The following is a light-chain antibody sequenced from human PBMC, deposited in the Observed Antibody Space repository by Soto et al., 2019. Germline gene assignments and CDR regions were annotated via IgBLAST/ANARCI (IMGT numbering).Light chain of an antibody. V-gene: IGKV4-1*01. J-gene: IGKJ5*01. Sequence: DIVMTQSPDSLAVSLGERATINCKSSQSVLYSSNNKNYLAWYQQKPGQPPKLLIYWASTRESGVPDRFCGSGSGTDFTLTISSLQADDVAVYYCQQYYSTPITFGQGTRLEIK. CDR2: WAS. CDR1: QSVLYSSNNKNY. CDR3: QQYYSTPIT.